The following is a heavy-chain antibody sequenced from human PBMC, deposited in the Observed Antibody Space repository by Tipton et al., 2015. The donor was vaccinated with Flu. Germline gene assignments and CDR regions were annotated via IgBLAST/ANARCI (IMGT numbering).Heavy chain of an antibody. CDR3: ARLSYYDVDLKNFYFDY. D-gene: IGHD3-10*02. Sequence: TLSLTCTVSGDSMSSYYWNWIRQPAGKGLEWIGRIYASGSTTYNPSLKSRVSLSLDTSKNQFSLKLRSVTAADTAVYYCARLSYYDVDLKNFYFDYWGQGALVTVSS. J-gene: IGHJ4*02. CDR2: IYASGST. V-gene: IGHV4-4*07. CDR1: GDSMSSYY.